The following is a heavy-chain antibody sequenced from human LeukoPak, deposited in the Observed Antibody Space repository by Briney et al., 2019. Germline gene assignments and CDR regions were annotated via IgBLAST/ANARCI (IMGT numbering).Heavy chain of an antibody. Sequence: GGSLRLSCAASGFTFSSYSMNWVRQAPGKGLEWVSYISSSSSTIYYADSVKGRFTISRDNAKNSLYLQMNSLRAEDTAVYYCAGGLRSVTSYAFDIWGQGTMVTVSS. CDR1: GFTFSSYS. CDR2: ISSSSSTI. V-gene: IGHV3-48*01. J-gene: IGHJ3*02. D-gene: IGHD4-17*01. CDR3: AGGLRSVTSYAFDI.